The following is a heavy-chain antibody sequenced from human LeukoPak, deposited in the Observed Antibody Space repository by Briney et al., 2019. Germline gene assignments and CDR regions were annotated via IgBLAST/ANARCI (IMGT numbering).Heavy chain of an antibody. V-gene: IGHV4-61*02. J-gene: IGHJ5*02. CDR2: IYTSGST. D-gene: IGHD3-3*01. CDR1: GGSISSGSYY. Sequence: SETLSLTCTVSGGSISSGSYYWSWIRQPAGKGLEWIGRIYTSGSTNYNPSLKSRVTISVDTSKNQFSLKLSSVTAADTAMYYCARDPYDFWSGFHWFDPWGQGTLVTVSS. CDR3: ARDPYDFWSGFHWFDP.